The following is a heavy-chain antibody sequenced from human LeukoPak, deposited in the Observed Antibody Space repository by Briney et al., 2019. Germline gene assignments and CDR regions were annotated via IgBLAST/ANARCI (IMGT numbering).Heavy chain of an antibody. Sequence: GSLRLSCAASGFTFSSYAMHWVRQAPGKGLEWVAVISYDGSNKYYADSVKGRFTISRDNSKNTLYLQMNSLRAEDTAVYYCARGDCSSTSCSNDYWGQGTLVTVSS. V-gene: IGHV3-30-3*01. CDR1: GFTFSSYA. J-gene: IGHJ4*02. CDR3: ARGDCSSTSCSNDY. CDR2: ISYDGSNK. D-gene: IGHD2-2*01.